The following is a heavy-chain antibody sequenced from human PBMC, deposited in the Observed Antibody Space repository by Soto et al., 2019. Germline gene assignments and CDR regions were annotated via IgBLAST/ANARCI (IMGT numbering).Heavy chain of an antibody. V-gene: IGHV3-21*01. J-gene: IGHJ6*02. CDR3: ARDPYYDFWCGLRDGYYYYQLAV. D-gene: IGHD3-3*01. CDR1: GFTFSSYS. Sequence: PGGSLRLSCAASGFTFSSYSMNWVRQAPGKGLEWVSSISSSSSYIYYADSVKGRFTISRDNAKNSLYLQMNSLRAEDTAVYYRARDPYYDFWCGLRDGYYYYQLAVRGQRTTVTVSS. CDR2: ISSSSSYI.